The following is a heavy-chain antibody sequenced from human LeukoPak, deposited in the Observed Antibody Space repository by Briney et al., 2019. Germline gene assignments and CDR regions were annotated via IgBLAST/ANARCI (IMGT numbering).Heavy chain of an antibody. Sequence: GGSLRLSCAASGFTFSSYWMNWVRQAPGKGLEWVSVISETGDVTHYADSMKGRFTISRDNIKNTLNLQMNSLRAEDTAVYYCAKDYYDSRGGYWGQGTLVTVSS. CDR3: AKDYYDSRGGY. D-gene: IGHD3-22*01. V-gene: IGHV3-23*01. J-gene: IGHJ4*02. CDR2: ISETGDVT. CDR1: GFTFSSYW.